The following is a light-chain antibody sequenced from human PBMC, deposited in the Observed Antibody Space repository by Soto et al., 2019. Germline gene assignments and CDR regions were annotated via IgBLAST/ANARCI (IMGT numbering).Light chain of an antibody. V-gene: IGLV1-40*01. Sequence: LTQPPSVSGAPGQRVTISCTGSSSNIGAGYDVHWYQQFPGTAPKLLIYGNSNRPSGVPDRFSGSKSGTSASLAITGLQAEDEADYYCQSYDSSLSGVFGSGTKVTVL. CDR2: GNS. CDR3: QSYDSSLSGV. J-gene: IGLJ1*01. CDR1: SSNIGAGYD.